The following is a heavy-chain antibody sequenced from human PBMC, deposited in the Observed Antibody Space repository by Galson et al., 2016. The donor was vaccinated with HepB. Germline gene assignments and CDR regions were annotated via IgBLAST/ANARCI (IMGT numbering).Heavy chain of an antibody. J-gene: IGHJ4*02. D-gene: IGHD3-22*01. CDR3: ARSPDSSGYWTVYFDY. CDR2: IFYSGIT. CDR1: GGSISSYY. Sequence: SETLSLTCTVSGGSISSYYWSWIRQSPGKGLEWIGYIFYSGITNYNPSLKSRVTISVDTSQNQFFLELRSVTAADTAVYYCARSPDSSGYWTVYFDYWGQGTLVTVSS. V-gene: IGHV4-59*01.